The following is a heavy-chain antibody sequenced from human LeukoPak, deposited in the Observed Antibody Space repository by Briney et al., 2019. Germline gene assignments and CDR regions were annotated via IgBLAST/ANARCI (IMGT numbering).Heavy chain of an antibody. J-gene: IGHJ4*02. D-gene: IGHD6-13*01. Sequence: ASVKVSCKASGYTFTSYGISWVRQAPGQGFEWMGWISAYNGNTNYAQKLQGRVTMTTDTSTSTAYMELRSLRSDDTAVYYCARDERIAAAPIGPYFDYWGQGTLVTASS. CDR1: GYTFTSYG. CDR2: ISAYNGNT. V-gene: IGHV1-18*01. CDR3: ARDERIAAAPIGPYFDY.